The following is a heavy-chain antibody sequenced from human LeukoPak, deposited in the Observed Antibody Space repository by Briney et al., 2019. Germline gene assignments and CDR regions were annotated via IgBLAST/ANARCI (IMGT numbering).Heavy chain of an antibody. CDR2: IIPILGIA. D-gene: IGHD3-22*01. V-gene: IGHV1-69*04. J-gene: IGHJ3*02. CDR1: GGTFSSYA. CDR3: ARERGYYDSSGYYSDI. Sequence: SVKVSCKASGGTFSSYAISWVRQAPGQGLEWMGRIIPILGIANYAQKFQGRVTITADKSTSTAYMELSSLRSEDTAVYYRARERGYYDSSGYYSDIWGQGTMVTVSS.